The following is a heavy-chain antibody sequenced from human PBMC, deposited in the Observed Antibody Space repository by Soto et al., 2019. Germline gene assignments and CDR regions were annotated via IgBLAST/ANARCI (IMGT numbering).Heavy chain of an antibody. V-gene: IGHV1-3*01. D-gene: IGHD3-10*01. CDR3: ARGDAGTDFDY. CDR2: INAGDGVT. J-gene: IGHJ4*02. Sequence: QVQLVQSGAEVKKPGASVKVSCKASVYTFTSYAIHWVRQAPGQRLEWMGWINAGDGVTKYSQKFQGRVTITWDTSASTAYMELSSLRSEDTVLFYCARGDAGTDFDYWGQGTLVTVSS. CDR1: VYTFTSYA.